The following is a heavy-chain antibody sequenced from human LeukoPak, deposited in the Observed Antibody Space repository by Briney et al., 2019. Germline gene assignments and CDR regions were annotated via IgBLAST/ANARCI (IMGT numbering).Heavy chain of an antibody. CDR3: ARQSSSYGSGSHPTFDP. CDR2: IYPGDSDT. Sequence: GESLKISCKGSGYSFTSYWIGWVRQMPGKGLEWMGIIYPGDSDTRYSPSFQGQVTISADKSICTAYLQWSSLKASDTAMYYCARQSSSYGSGSHPTFDPWGQGTLVTVSS. V-gene: IGHV5-51*01. CDR1: GYSFTSYW. J-gene: IGHJ5*02. D-gene: IGHD3-10*01.